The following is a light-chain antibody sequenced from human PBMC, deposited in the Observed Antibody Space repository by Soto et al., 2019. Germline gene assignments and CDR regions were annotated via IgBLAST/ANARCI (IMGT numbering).Light chain of an antibody. J-gene: IGKJ1*01. V-gene: IGKV1-39*01. CDR2: AAS. CDR1: QRISSY. Sequence: DIQMAQSPSSLSVSVGDRVTLTCRASQRISSYLNWYQQKPGKAPKLLIYAASSMQSGVPARFSGSGSGTDFTLTISSLQPEDFATYYCQQSYSTLWTFGQGTKV. CDR3: QQSYSTLWT.